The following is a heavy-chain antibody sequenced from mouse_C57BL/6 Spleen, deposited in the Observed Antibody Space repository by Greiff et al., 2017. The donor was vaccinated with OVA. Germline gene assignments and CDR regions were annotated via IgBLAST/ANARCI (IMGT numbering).Heavy chain of an antibody. CDR3: ARLSSGYPWWFAY. CDR2: IYPSDSET. D-gene: IGHD3-2*02. V-gene: IGHV1-61*01. J-gene: IGHJ3*01. Sequence: VQLQQSGAELVRPGSSVKLSCKASGYTFTSYWMDWVKQRPGQGLEWIGNIYPSDSETHYNQKFKDKATLTVDKSSSTAYMQLSSLTSEDSAVYYCARLSSGYPWWFAYWGQGTLVTVSA. CDR1: GYTFTSYW.